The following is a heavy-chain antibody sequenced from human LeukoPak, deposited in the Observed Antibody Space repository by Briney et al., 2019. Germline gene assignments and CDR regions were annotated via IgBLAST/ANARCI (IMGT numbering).Heavy chain of an antibody. CDR2: ISSSGSTI. CDR3: ARGPLYCSGGSCYSADHDY. Sequence: GGSLRLSCAASGFTFSSYEMNWVRQAPGKGLEWVSYISSSGSTIYYADSVKGRFTISRDNAKNSLYLQMNSLRAEDTAVYYCARGPLYCSGGSCYSADHDYWGQGTLVTVSS. CDR1: GFTFSSYE. V-gene: IGHV3-48*03. D-gene: IGHD2-15*01. J-gene: IGHJ4*02.